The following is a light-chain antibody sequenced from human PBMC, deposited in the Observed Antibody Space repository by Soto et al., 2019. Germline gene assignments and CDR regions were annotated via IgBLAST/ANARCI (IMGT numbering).Light chain of an antibody. CDR1: STNIGRNS. CDR2: TNN. J-gene: IGLJ2*01. V-gene: IGLV1-44*01. CDR3: SSFGGSNDVL. Sequence: QSVLTQPPSASGTPGQRVSISCSGSSTNIGRNSISWYQNLPGTAPKLLIYTNNQRPSGVPARFSGSKSGTSASLAISGLQSEDEADYYCSSFGGSNDVLFGGGTKLTVL.